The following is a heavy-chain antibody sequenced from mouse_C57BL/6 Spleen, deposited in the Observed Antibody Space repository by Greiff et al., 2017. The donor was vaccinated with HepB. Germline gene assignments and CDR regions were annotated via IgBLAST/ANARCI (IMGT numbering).Heavy chain of an antibody. CDR3: ARRDDGYSYFDY. CDR1: GFTFSDYY. CDR2: ISNGGGST. J-gene: IGHJ2*01. Sequence: EVKLMESGGGLVQPGGSLKLSCAASGFTFSDYYMYWVRQTPEKRLEWVAYISNGGGSTYYPDTVKGRFTISRDNAKNTLYLQMSRLKAEDTAMYYCARRDDGYSYFDYWDQGTTLTVSS. D-gene: IGHD2-3*01. V-gene: IGHV5-12*01.